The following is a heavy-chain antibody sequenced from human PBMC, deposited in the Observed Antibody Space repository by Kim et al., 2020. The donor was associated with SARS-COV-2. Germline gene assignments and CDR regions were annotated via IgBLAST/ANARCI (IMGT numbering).Heavy chain of an antibody. J-gene: IGHJ6*02. CDR3: AKNYGPPGYYYYGMDV. V-gene: IGHV4-39*01. Sequence: SLKGRVTISVDTSKNQFSLKLSSVTAADTAVYYCAKNYGPPGYYYYGMDVWGQGTTVTVSS. D-gene: IGHD1-7*01.